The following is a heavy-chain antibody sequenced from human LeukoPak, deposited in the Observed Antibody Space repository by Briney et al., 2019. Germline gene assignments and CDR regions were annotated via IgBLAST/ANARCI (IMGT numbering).Heavy chain of an antibody. V-gene: IGHV1-69*05. Sequence: ASVKVSCKASGGTFSSYAISWVRQAPGQGLEWMGGIIPIFGTASYAQKFQGRVTITTDESTSTAYMELSSLRSEDTAVYYCATYPSTEDYYDSSGYNYWGQGTLVTVSS. CDR2: IIPIFGTA. D-gene: IGHD3-22*01. J-gene: IGHJ4*02. CDR1: GGTFSSYA. CDR3: ATYPSTEDYYDSSGYNY.